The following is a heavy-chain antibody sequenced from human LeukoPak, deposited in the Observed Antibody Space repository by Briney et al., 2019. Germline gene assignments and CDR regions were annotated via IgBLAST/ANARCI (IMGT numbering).Heavy chain of an antibody. D-gene: IGHD5-24*01. CDR2: INPNSGGT. CDR1: GYTFTDHY. J-gene: IGHJ4*02. Sequence: AAVKFSCKVSGYTFTDHYIHWVRQAPGQGLEWVGWINPNSGGTNYAQKLQGRVTMTTDTSTSTAYMELRSLRSDDTAVYYCARSPSPVDGDYWGQGTLLTVPS. V-gene: IGHV1-2*02. CDR3: ARSPSPVDGDY.